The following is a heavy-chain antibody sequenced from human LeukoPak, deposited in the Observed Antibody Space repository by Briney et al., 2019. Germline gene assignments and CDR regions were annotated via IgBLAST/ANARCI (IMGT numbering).Heavy chain of an antibody. D-gene: IGHD3-10*01. J-gene: IGHJ4*02. Sequence: GGSLRLSCAASGFTFSSYAMHWVRQAPGKGLEYVSAISSNGGSTYYGNSVKGRFTISRDNSKNTLYLQMNSLRAEDTAVYYCAKGPRTVRFGDRHKGMFDYWGQGTLVTVSS. V-gene: IGHV3-64*01. CDR1: GFTFSSYA. CDR2: ISSNGGST. CDR3: AKGPRTVRFGDRHKGMFDY.